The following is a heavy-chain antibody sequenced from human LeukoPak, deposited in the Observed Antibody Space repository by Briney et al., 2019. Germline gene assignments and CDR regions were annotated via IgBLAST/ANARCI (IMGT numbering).Heavy chain of an antibody. Sequence: SEALSLTCTVSGGSISPYLWSWMRQTPGKGLEWIGYISYTGSTNYHPALKSRVTISVDTSKNHFSLQLTSVTAADTAVYYCARDDYRGVTNFDPWGQGTPVTVS. J-gene: IGHJ5*02. CDR1: GGSISPYL. CDR3: ARDDYRGVTNFDP. D-gene: IGHD3-10*01. V-gene: IGHV4-59*01. CDR2: ISYTGST.